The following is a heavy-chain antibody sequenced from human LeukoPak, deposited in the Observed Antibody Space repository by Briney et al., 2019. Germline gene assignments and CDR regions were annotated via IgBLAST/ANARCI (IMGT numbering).Heavy chain of an antibody. Sequence: SETLSLTCTVSGGSVSGYYWSWIRQPPGKGLEWIAYIYYSGSTSYNPSLKSRVTISVDTSKNQFSLRLSSVTAAATAVYYCARRARWAQDFDYWGQGTLVTVSS. CDR2: IYYSGST. CDR1: GGSVSGYY. D-gene: IGHD5-24*01. J-gene: IGHJ4*02. CDR3: ARRARWAQDFDY. V-gene: IGHV4-59*08.